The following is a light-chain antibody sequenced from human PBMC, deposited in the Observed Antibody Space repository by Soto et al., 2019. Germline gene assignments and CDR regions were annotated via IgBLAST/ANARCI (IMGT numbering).Light chain of an antibody. CDR1: QSVSSY. Sequence: EIVLTQSPATLSLSPGERATLSCRASQSVSSYLAWYQQKPGQAPRLLIFDASNRATGIPARFSGSGSGTDFTLTISNLEPEDFAVYYCQQRSNWPGITFGQGTRLEI. J-gene: IGKJ5*01. CDR3: QQRSNWPGIT. V-gene: IGKV3-11*01. CDR2: DAS.